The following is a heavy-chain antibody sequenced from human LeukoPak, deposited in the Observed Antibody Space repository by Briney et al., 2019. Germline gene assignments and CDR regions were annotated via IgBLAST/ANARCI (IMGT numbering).Heavy chain of an antibody. Sequence: PSETLSLTCTVSGGSINSSNYYWGWIRQPPGKGLEWIGSIYYSGSTYYNPSLKSRVSISVDTSKDQFSLKLSSVTAADTAVYYCARAGSGWSFDYWGQGTLVTVSS. CDR3: ARAGSGWSFDY. CDR2: IYYSGST. CDR1: GGSINSSNYY. D-gene: IGHD6-19*01. J-gene: IGHJ4*02. V-gene: IGHV4-39*01.